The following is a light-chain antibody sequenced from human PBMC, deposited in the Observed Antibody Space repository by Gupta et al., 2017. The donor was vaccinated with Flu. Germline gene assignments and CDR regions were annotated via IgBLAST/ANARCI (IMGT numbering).Light chain of an antibody. CDR2: DAS. V-gene: IGKV1-33*01. Sequence: DIQMTQSPSSLSASVGDRVTITCQASQEINIFLNWYQQRPGKAPRLLIYDASTLETGVPSRFSGSGSGTDFTFTITGLQPEDIATYYCQQYDNLPLTFGGGTKVKIK. CDR3: QQYDNLPLT. CDR1: QEINIF. J-gene: IGKJ4*01.